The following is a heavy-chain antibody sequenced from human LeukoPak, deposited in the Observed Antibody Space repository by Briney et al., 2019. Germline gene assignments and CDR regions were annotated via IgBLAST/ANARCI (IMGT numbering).Heavy chain of an antibody. CDR2: TYYRSKWYN. D-gene: IGHD3-10*01. Sequence: SQTLSLTCAISGDSVSSNSAAWNWIRQSPSRGLEWLGRTYYRSKWYNDYAVSVKSRITINPDTSKNQFSLQLNSVTPEDTAVYYCARGYYGSGSYRPIASYYFDYWGQGTLVTVSS. V-gene: IGHV6-1*01. CDR1: GDSVSSNSAA. J-gene: IGHJ4*02. CDR3: ARGYYGSGSYRPIASYYFDY.